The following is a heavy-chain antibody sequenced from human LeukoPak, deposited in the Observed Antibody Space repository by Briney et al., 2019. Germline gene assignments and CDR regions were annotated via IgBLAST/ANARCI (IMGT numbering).Heavy chain of an antibody. CDR1: GGSISSGGYY. Sequence: SETLSLTCTVSGGSISSGGYYWSWIRQHPGKGLEWIGYIYYSGSTYYNPSLKSRVTISVDTSKNQFSLMLSSVTAADTAVYYCARGWEDQPAPVDYWGQGTLVTVSS. D-gene: IGHD2-2*01. CDR2: IYYSGST. J-gene: IGHJ4*02. V-gene: IGHV4-31*03. CDR3: ARGWEDQPAPVDY.